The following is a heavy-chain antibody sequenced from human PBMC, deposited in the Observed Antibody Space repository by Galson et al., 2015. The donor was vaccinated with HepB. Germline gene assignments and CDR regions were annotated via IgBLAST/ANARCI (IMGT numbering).Heavy chain of an antibody. CDR1: GDSVSNIRGI. V-gene: IGHV6-1*01. J-gene: IGHJ6*02. Sequence: CAISGDSVSNIRGIWNWIRQSPSRGLEWLGRTYYRSKWYNDYAVSVKGRININPDTSKNQFAPQLNSVTPEDTAVYYCARDLRIGDHYYYKGMDVWGQGTTVTVSS. D-gene: IGHD3-16*01. CDR2: TYYRSKWYN. CDR3: ARDLRIGDHYYYKGMDV.